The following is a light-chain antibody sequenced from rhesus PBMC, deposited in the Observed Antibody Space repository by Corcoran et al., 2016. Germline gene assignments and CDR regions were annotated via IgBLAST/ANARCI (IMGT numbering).Light chain of an antibody. CDR2: KAS. CDR3: LQYSSSPFT. Sequence: DIQMTQSPSSLSASVGDTVTITCRAIQSISSWLDWYQQKPGKAPKLLIYKASSLQSGVPSRFSGSGSGTDFTLTISSLQPEDFATYYCLQYSSSPFTFGPGTKLDIK. J-gene: IGKJ3*01. V-gene: IGKV1-22*01. CDR1: QSISSW.